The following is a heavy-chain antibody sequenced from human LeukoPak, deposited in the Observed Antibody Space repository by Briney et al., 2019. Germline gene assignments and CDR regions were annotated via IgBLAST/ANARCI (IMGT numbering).Heavy chain of an antibody. Sequence: GGSLRLSCAASGFSFDSHAMSWVRQAPGKRLEWVSAISGGDDSAFYGDSVKGRFTISRDSSKNTLFLQLSYLRPEDTAVYYCAXAXNTXTDGWRFSFDCWGQGTLVTVSS. CDR1: GFSFDSHA. CDR2: ISGGDDSA. J-gene: IGHJ4*02. V-gene: IGHV3-23*01. D-gene: IGHD2-15*01. CDR3: AXAXNTXTDGWRFSFDC.